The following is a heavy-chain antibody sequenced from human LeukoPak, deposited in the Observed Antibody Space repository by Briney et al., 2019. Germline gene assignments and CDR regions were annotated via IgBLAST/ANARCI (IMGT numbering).Heavy chain of an antibody. Sequence: GESLKISCKGSGYSFTSYLIGWVRQTPGKGLEWMGIIYPGDSDTRYSPSFQGQVTFSADKSIITAYLQWSSLKASDTAMYYCARQTTQMDIVVVPAAWDYWGRGTLVTVSS. D-gene: IGHD2-2*03. CDR2: IYPGDSDT. J-gene: IGHJ4*02. V-gene: IGHV5-51*01. CDR3: ARQTTQMDIVVVPAAWDY. CDR1: GYSFTSYL.